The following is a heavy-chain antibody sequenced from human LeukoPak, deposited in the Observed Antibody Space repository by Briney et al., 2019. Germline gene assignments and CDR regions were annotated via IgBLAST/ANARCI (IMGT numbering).Heavy chain of an antibody. CDR2: IYHSGST. CDR3: ARLYGCSSTSCYPFDSYFDY. Sequence: SETLSLTCAVSGYSISSGYYWGWIRQPPGKGLEWIGSIYHSGSTYYNPSLKSRVTISVDTSKNQFSLKLSSVTAADTAVYYCARLYGCSSTSCYPFDSYFDYWGQGTLVTVSS. CDR1: GYSISSGYY. V-gene: IGHV4-38-2*01. J-gene: IGHJ4*02. D-gene: IGHD2-2*01.